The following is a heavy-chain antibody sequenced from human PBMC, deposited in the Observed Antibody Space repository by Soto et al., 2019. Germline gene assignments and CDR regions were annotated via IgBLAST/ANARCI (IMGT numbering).Heavy chain of an antibody. Sequence: QVQLVQSGAEVKKPGASVKVSCKASGYTFTSYAMHWVRQAPGQRLEWMGWINAGNGNTKYSQKFQGRVTITRDTSASTVYLELSSLRSEDTAVYYCARGGGSESYNWFDPWGQGTMVTVSS. J-gene: IGHJ5*02. D-gene: IGHD3-10*01. CDR1: GYTFTSYA. V-gene: IGHV1-3*01. CDR2: INAGNGNT. CDR3: ARGGGSESYNWFDP.